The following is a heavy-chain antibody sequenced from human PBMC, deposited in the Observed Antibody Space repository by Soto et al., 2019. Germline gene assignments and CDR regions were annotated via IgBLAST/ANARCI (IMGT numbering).Heavy chain of an antibody. V-gene: IGHV4-30-4*01. CDR3: ARGRGYSYGLDP. J-gene: IGHJ5*02. Sequence: SETLSLTCTVSGDSISSINNYWSWIRQPPGEGLEWIGFISYSGTTSYSPSLKSRVAISLDTSKNQFSLSLNLVTAADTAVYYCARGRGYSYGLDPWGQGSLVTVSS. CDR1: GDSISSINNY. CDR2: ISYSGTT. D-gene: IGHD5-18*01.